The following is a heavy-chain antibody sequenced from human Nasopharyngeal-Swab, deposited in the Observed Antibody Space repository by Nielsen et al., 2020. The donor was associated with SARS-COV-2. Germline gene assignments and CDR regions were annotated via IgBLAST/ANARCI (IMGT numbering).Heavy chain of an antibody. CDR3: ARNNYGSPRVPVHLLYYYYYGMDV. J-gene: IGHJ6*02. CDR2: ISYDGSNK. CDR1: GFTFSSYA. V-gene: IGHV3-30-3*01. D-gene: IGHD4-11*01. Sequence: GESLKISCAASGFTFSSYAMHWVRQAPGKGLEWVAVISYDGSNKYYADSVKGRFTISRDNSKNTLYLQMNSLRAEDTAVYYCARNNYGSPRVPVHLLYYYYYGMDVWGQGTTVTVFS.